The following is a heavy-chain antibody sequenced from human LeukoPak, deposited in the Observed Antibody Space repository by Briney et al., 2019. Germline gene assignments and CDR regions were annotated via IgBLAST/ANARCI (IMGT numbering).Heavy chain of an antibody. J-gene: IGHJ5*02. CDR1: GYTFINNW. CDR2: INPTGTGT. D-gene: IGHD3-10*01. V-gene: IGHV1-46*01. Sequence: ASVKVSYEASGYTFINNWMHWVRQAPGQRLEWIGLINPTGTGTLYAQKFQGRVTMTRDMSTSTDYMELSSLRSEDTAVYYCARDNSVGDIAWWFDPWGQGTLVTVSS. CDR3: ARDNSVGDIAWWFDP.